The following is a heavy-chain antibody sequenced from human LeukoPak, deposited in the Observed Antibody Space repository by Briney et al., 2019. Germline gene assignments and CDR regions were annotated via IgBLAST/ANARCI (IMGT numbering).Heavy chain of an antibody. CDR3: AKDVGTSGNYSPSDY. V-gene: IGHV3-23*01. D-gene: IGHD3-10*01. CDR1: GFTFGRHA. J-gene: IGHJ4*02. CDR2: IRFSGEST. Sequence: GGSLRLSCAASGFTFGRHAMNWVRQAPGKGLEWVSAIRFSGESTYYADSVKGRFTISRDNSKDTLYLQMDSLRAEDTAVYYCAKDVGTSGNYSPSDYWGQGTLVTVSS.